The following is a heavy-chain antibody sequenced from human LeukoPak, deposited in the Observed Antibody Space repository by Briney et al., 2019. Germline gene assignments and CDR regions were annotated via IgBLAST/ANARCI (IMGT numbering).Heavy chain of an antibody. V-gene: IGHV1-2*02. CDR1: GYTFTGYY. Sequence: ASVKVSCNASGYTFTGYYMHWVRRAPGQGLEWMGWINPNSGGTNYAQKFQGRVTMTRDTSISTAYMELSRLRSDDTAVYYCARKWYSSSYIDYWGQGTLVTVSS. CDR2: INPNSGGT. CDR3: ARKWYSSSYIDY. D-gene: IGHD6-6*01. J-gene: IGHJ4*02.